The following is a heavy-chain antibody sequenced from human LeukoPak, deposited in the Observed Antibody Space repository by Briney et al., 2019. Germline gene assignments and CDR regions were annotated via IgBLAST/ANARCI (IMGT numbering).Heavy chain of an antibody. J-gene: IGHJ2*01. CDR3: ARDGYDILTGYSYWYFDL. D-gene: IGHD3-9*01. CDR2: ISSSGSTI. V-gene: IGHV3-11*04. Sequence: GGSLRLSCAASGFTFSDYYMSWIRQAPGKGLEWVSYISSSGSTIYYADSVKGRFTISRDNAKNSLYLQMNSLRAEDTAVYYCARDGYDILTGYSYWYFDLWGRGTLVTVSS. CDR1: GFTFSDYY.